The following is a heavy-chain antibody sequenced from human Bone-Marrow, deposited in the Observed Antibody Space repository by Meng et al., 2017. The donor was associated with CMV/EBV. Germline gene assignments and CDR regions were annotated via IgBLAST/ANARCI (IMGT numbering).Heavy chain of an antibody. CDR1: GGSISSYY. D-gene: IGHD6-13*01. J-gene: IGHJ4*02. Sequence: SETLSLTCTVSGGSISSYYWSWIRQPPGKGLEWIGYIYYSGSSNYNPSLKSRVTISVDTSKNQFSLKLSSVTAADTAVYYCARGWPTLYWGQGTLVTVSS. CDR2: IYYSGSS. CDR3: ARGWPTLY. V-gene: IGHV4-59*12.